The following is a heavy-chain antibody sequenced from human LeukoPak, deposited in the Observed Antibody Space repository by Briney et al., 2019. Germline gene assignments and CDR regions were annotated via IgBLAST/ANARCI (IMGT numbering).Heavy chain of an antibody. Sequence: GGSLRLSCSGSEFTFSSYGMSWVRQAPGKGLEWVSGISGSGGSTFYADSVKGRFTISRDNSKNALYLQMNSLRAEDTAVYYCAKDRTNPWRNFDYWGQGTLVTVAS. D-gene: IGHD1-14*01. CDR3: AKDRTNPWRNFDY. CDR2: ISGSGGST. V-gene: IGHV3-23*01. J-gene: IGHJ4*02. CDR1: EFTFSSYG.